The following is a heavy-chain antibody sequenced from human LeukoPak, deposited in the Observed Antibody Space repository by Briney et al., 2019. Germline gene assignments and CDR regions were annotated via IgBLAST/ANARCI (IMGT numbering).Heavy chain of an antibody. CDR3: AKHKENYGDSCLDDY. Sequence: GGSLRLSCAASGLTFSSHWMHWVRQAPGKGLVWVSRITNDGSSTTYADSVKGRFTISRDNAKNMLYLQVNSLRAEDTAVYYCAKHKENYGDSCLDDYWGQGTLVTVSS. J-gene: IGHJ4*02. CDR2: ITNDGSST. D-gene: IGHD4-17*01. CDR1: GLTFSSHW. V-gene: IGHV3-74*01.